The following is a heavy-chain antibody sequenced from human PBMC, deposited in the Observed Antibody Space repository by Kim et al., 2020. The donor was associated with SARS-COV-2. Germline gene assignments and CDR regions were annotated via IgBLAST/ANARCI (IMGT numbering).Heavy chain of an antibody. D-gene: IGHD1-26*01. V-gene: IGHV3-23*01. CDR3: AKAVVGASYFDY. Sequence: SPPGTDRGRLPISRDNAKNTLTLQMSSLRAEDTAVYYCAKAVVGASYFDYWGLGTLDTVSS. J-gene: IGHJ4*02.